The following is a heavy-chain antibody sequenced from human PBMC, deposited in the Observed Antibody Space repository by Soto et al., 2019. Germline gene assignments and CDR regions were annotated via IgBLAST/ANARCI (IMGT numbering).Heavy chain of an antibody. Sequence: EVQLLESGGGLVQPGGSPRLSCAASGFTFSSYAMSWVRQAPGKGLEWVSAISGSGGSTYYADSVKGRFTISRDNSKNTLYLQMNSLRAEDTAVYYCAKVRELRYFDWLLYDYWGQGTLVTVSS. CDR1: GFTFSSYA. CDR3: AKVRELRYFDWLLYDY. D-gene: IGHD3-9*01. V-gene: IGHV3-23*01. J-gene: IGHJ4*02. CDR2: ISGSGGST.